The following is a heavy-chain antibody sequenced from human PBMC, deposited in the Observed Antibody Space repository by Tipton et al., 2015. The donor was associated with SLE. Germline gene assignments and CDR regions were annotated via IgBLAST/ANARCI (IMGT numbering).Heavy chain of an antibody. CDR1: GGSFSGYY. CDR3: ARGRYCSSTSCSYYFDY. V-gene: IGHV4-34*01. Sequence: TLSLTCAVYGGSFSGYYWSWSRQPPGKGLEWSGEINHSGSTNYNPSLKSRVTISIDTSKNQFSLKVSSVTAADTAVYYCARGRYCSSTSCSYYFDYWGQGTLVTVSS. CDR2: INHSGST. J-gene: IGHJ4*02. D-gene: IGHD2-2*01.